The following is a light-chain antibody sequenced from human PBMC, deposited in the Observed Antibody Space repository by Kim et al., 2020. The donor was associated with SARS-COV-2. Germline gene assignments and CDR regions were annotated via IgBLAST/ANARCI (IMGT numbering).Light chain of an antibody. Sequence: GQTGRITCQGDSLRRKYARWYQQKPGQDPGLVMYDKNNRPSGIPDRFSGSSSGNTASLTITGAQAADEADYYCNSRDRDSTGNLYVFGPGTKVTVL. V-gene: IGLV3-19*01. CDR1: SLRRKY. CDR2: DKN. J-gene: IGLJ1*01. CDR3: NSRDRDSTGNLYV.